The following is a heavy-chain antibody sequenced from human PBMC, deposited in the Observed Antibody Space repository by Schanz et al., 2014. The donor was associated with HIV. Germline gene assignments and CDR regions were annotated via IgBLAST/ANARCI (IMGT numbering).Heavy chain of an antibody. J-gene: IGHJ5*02. Sequence: QVLLVQSGAEVKKPGASVKVSCKASGYSFPSYDFNWVRQAPGQGLEWMGWMNPNSGNTDFAQKFQGRVTMTRNTSISTAYMELSSLISEDTAVYYCARGRRDVSMIVLYWLDPWGQGTLVTVSS. CDR1: GYSFPSYD. CDR3: ARGRRDVSMIVLYWLDP. D-gene: IGHD3-22*01. CDR2: MNPNSGNT. V-gene: IGHV1-8*01.